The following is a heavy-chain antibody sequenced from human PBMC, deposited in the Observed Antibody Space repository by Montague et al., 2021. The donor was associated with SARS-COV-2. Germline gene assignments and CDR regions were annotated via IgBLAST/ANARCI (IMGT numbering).Heavy chain of an antibody. CDR1: GYRLTELP. CDR2: VDPEDGKM. V-gene: IGHV1-24*01. CDR3: ATSADWGSTGRFDF. D-gene: IGHD7-27*01. J-gene: IGHJ4*02. Sequence: SVKVSCKVSGYRLTELPMHWVRQAPGKGLEWMGGVDPEDGKMIYAQNFQGRLTIAEDTSADTAYMELSSLRSDDTAVYYCATSADWGSTGRFDFWGQGTLVTVSS.